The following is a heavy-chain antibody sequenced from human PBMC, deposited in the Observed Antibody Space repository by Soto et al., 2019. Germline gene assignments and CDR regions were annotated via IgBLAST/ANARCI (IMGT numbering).Heavy chain of an antibody. V-gene: IGHV3-7*01. CDR2: IKQDGSER. CDR3: ARDADASGWYHYGMDV. J-gene: IGHJ6*02. Sequence: PGGSLRLSCAASGTTLSSYWMNWVRQAPGKVLEWVANIKQDGSERYYVDSVKGRFFISRDNAKNSLYLQLNSLRAEDTAVYYCARDADASGWYHYGMDVWGQGTLVTVSS. CDR1: GTTLSSYW. D-gene: IGHD6-19*01.